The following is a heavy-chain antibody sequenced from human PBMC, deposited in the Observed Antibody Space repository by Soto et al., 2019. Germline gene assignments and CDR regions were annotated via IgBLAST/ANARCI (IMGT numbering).Heavy chain of an antibody. Sequence: PGGSLRLSCAASGFNVSDNYITWVRQAPWRGLAWVSVIYSGGSTYYADYVKGRFTISRDMSKNTLYLQMNSLRAEDTAVYFCAREVPVPGHFDYGGQGTLV. D-gene: IGHD6-19*01. V-gene: IGHV3-53*01. CDR1: GFNVSDNY. J-gene: IGHJ4*02. CDR2: IYSGGST. CDR3: AREVPVPGHFDY.